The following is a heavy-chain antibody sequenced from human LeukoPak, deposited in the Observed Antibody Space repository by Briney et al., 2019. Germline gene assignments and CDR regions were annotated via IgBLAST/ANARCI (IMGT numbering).Heavy chain of an antibody. D-gene: IGHD2-8*01. CDR1: GFTFSSHP. CDR3: AREWSNGVLDS. Sequence: PGGSLRLSCGASGFTFSSHPMHWIRQAPGKGLEWVSYLHSTSSPIYYADSVRGRFTMSRDNAKNSVYLQMNSLRDEDTAVYYCAREWSNGVLDSWSQGNVVTVSS. J-gene: IGHJ4*02. CDR2: LHSTSSPI. V-gene: IGHV3-48*02.